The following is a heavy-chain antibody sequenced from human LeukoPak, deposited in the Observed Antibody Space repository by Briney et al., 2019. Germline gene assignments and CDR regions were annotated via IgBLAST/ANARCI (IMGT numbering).Heavy chain of an antibody. J-gene: IGHJ4*02. V-gene: IGHV4-59*08. CDR2: IYYSGST. CDR3: ARLNGGY. CDR1: GGSISSYH. D-gene: IGHD1-1*01. Sequence: SETLSLTCSVSGGSISSYHWSWIRQPPGKGLEWIGYIYYSGSTNHNPSLKSRVTISVDTSKNQFSLKLSSVTAADTAAYYCARLNGGYWGQGTLVTVSS.